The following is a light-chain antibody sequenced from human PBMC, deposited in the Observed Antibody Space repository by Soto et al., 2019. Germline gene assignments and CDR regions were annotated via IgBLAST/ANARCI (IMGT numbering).Light chain of an antibody. CDR2: SAS. J-gene: IGKJ4*01. V-gene: IGKV1-9*01. CDR3: QQHYSYPLT. CDR1: QALRNY. Sequence: DIQLTQSPSVLSASVGDTVTITCRASQALRNYLAWYQQKPGKAPDLLIYSASTLQSGVPSRFSGSGSETEFSLTIRSRQPEEFATYYCQQHYSYPLTFGGEDKVDMK.